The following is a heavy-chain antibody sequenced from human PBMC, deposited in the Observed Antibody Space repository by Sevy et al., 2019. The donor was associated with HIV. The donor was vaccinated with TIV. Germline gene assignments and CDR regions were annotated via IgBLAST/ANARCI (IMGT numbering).Heavy chain of an antibody. D-gene: IGHD3-3*01. V-gene: IGHV3-30*02. CDR3: AKDITIFGVVIIYLFDY. Sequence: GGSLRLSCAASGFTFSSYGMHWVRQAPGKGLEWVAFIRYDGSNKYYADSVKGRFTISRDNSKNTLYLQMNSLRAEDTAAYYCAKDITIFGVVIIYLFDYWGQGTLVTVSS. J-gene: IGHJ4*02. CDR2: IRYDGSNK. CDR1: GFTFSSYG.